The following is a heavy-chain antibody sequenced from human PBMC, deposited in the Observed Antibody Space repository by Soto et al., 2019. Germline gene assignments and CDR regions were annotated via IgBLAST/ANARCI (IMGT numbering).Heavy chain of an antibody. V-gene: IGHV1-69*01. D-gene: IGHD2-2*01. Sequence: QVQLVQSGAEVKKPGSSVKVSCKASGGTFSSYAISWVRQAPGQGLEWMGGIIPIFGTANYAQKFQGRVTITADESTSTAYMELRSLRSEDTAVYYCASKLDCSSTSCPKYYYYGMDVWGQGTTVTVSS. CDR3: ASKLDCSSTSCPKYYYYGMDV. CDR1: GGTFSSYA. CDR2: IIPIFGTA. J-gene: IGHJ6*02.